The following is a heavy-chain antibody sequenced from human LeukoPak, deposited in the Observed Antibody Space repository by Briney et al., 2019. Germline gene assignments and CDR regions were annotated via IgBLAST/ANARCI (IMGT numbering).Heavy chain of an antibody. V-gene: IGHV1-18*01. CDR2: ISGYNGNT. J-gene: IGHJ4*02. CDR3: AVHDFYSGGYHFDY. CDR1: GYTFTSYG. Sequence: ASVKASCKASGYTFTSYGISWLRQAPGQGLEWLGWISGYNGNTNYAQKFQGRVTMTTDTPTSTAYMDLRSLKSGDTAVYYCAVHDFYSGGYHFDYWGQGTLVTVSS. D-gene: IGHD3-3*01.